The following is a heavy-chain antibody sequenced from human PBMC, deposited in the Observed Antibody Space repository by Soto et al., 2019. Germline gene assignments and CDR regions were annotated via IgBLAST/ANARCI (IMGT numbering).Heavy chain of an antibody. CDR1: GYTFTGYY. D-gene: IGHD1-7*01. V-gene: IGHV1-2*02. J-gene: IGHJ4*02. Sequence: QVQLVQSGAEAKKSGASVKVSCKASGYTFTGYYIHWVRQAPGQGLEWMGEIGPNRGDTKYAQKFQGRVTMTRDTSISTVYMELSNLSPDDTAVYYCGRGRSGELVVFYWGQGTLVTVYS. CDR2: IGPNRGDT. CDR3: GRGRSGELVVFY.